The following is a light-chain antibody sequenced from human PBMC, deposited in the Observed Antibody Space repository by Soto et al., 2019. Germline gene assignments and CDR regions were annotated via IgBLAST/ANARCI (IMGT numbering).Light chain of an antibody. CDR2: DVS. J-gene: IGLJ1*01. CDR3: SSYTSSSTLLYV. CDR1: SGDVGGYNY. Sequence: QSALTQPASLSGSPGQSITISCTGTSGDVGGYNYVSWYQQHPGKAPRLMIYDVSNRPSGVSNRFSGSKSGNTASLTISGLQAEDEADYYCSSYTSSSTLLYVFGTGTKLTVL. V-gene: IGLV2-14*01.